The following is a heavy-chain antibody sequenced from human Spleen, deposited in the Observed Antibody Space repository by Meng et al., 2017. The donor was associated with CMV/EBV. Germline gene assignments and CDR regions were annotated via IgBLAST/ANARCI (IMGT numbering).Heavy chain of an antibody. V-gene: IGHV1-69*05. CDR1: GGTFSSYA. Sequence: SVKVSCKASGGTFSSYAISWVRQAPGQGLEWMGGIIPIFGTANYAQKFQGRVTITTDESTSTAYMELSSLRSDDTAVYYGARVRVVIIKTYGMDVWGQGTTVTVSS. CDR3: ARVRVVIIKTYGMDV. CDR2: IIPIFGTA. J-gene: IGHJ6*02. D-gene: IGHD3-3*01.